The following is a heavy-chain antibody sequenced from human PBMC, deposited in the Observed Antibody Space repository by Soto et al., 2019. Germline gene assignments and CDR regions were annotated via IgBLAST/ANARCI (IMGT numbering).Heavy chain of an antibody. CDR1: GYSFTTYA. CDR3: ARGKGMEENYYYHGMDV. D-gene: IGHD1-1*01. Sequence: QVQVVQSGAGVKKPGASVKISCKASGYSFTTYAMHWVRQAPGQRLEWMAWINGGNGNTKYSQKFQDRVTITRDTSANIAYMELSSLRSEDSAVYYCARGKGMEENYYYHGMDVWGQGTTVSVSS. V-gene: IGHV1-3*01. CDR2: INGGNGNT. J-gene: IGHJ6*02.